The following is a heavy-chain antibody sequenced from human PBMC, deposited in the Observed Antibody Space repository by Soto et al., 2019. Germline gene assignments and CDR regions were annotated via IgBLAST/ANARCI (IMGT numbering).Heavy chain of an antibody. J-gene: IGHJ4*02. Sequence: EVQLAEPGGGLIQPGGSLRLSCATSGFTFSRYWIHWVRQAPGERLVWVSRISGDGVHTDYAESVKGRFTVSRDIAKSTGYLQMNNLRAEDTAIYYCARLGFVGEGDFWGQGILVTVSS. CDR2: ISGDGVHT. CDR1: GFTFSRYW. V-gene: IGHV3-74*01. CDR3: ARLGFVGEGDF. D-gene: IGHD3-16*01.